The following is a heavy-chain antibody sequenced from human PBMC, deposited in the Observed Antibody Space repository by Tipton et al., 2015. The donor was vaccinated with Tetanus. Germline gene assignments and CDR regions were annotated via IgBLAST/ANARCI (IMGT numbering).Heavy chain of an antibody. CDR2: ISYSGLT. CDR1: GDSISRSSSY. CDR3: ARHWFELRGFDY. Sequence: LRLSCTVSGDSISRSSSYWGWIRQPPGRRLEWIGSISYSGLTYYNPSLKSRVTMSGDTSTNHFSLRLTSVTAVDAAVYYCARHWFELRGFDYWGQGALVTVSS. V-gene: IGHV4-39*01. J-gene: IGHJ4*02. D-gene: IGHD1-7*01.